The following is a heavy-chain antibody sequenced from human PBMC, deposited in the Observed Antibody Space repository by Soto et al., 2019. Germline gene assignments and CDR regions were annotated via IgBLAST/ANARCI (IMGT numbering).Heavy chain of an antibody. Sequence: ESGGGLVKPGGSLRLSCSASGFPFSSYTMYWVRQAPGKGLEWVSSITTSSTRSIFYADSVKGRFTISRNNANNILYLQMNNLRVEDTAVYYCARDDPIFGAIPRMDIWGQGTTVTVSS. J-gene: IGHJ6*02. V-gene: IGHV3-21*06. D-gene: IGHD3-3*01. CDR3: ARDDPIFGAIPRMDI. CDR2: ITTSSTRSI. CDR1: GFPFSSYT.